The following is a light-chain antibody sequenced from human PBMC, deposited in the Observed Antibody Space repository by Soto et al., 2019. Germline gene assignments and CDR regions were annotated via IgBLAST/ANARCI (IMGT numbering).Light chain of an antibody. V-gene: IGLV1-36*01. Sequence: QSVLTQPPSVSEAPGQRVTISCSGSSSNIGNHGVSWYQQLPGKAPKLLLYYDDLLPSGVSDRFSGSKSGTSASLAISGLQSEDEADYYCAAWDDSLNGPVFGGWTKLTVL. CDR2: YDD. CDR1: SSNIGNHG. J-gene: IGLJ2*01. CDR3: AAWDDSLNGPV.